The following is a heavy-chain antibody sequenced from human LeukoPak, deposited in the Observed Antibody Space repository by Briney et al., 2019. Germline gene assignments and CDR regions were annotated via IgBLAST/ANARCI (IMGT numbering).Heavy chain of an antibody. J-gene: IGHJ3*02. Sequence: SQTLSLTCTVSGGSISSGGYYWSWIRQPAGKGLEWIGYIYYSGSTNYNPSLKSRVTISVDTSKNQFSLKLSSVTAADTAVYYCARDLGSSSCCDAFDIWGQGTMVTVSS. CDR2: IYYSGST. CDR1: GGSISSGGYY. CDR3: ARDLGSSSCCDAFDI. V-gene: IGHV4-61*10. D-gene: IGHD6-13*01.